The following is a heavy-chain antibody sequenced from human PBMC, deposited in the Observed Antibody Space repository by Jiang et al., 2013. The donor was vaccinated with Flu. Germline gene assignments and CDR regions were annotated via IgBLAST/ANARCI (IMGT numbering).Heavy chain of an antibody. D-gene: IGHD4-17*01. J-gene: IGHJ5*02. V-gene: IGHV1-3*01. CDR3: ARVPTVTTRSNWFDP. CDR1: GYTFTSYA. CDR2: INAGNGNT. Sequence: GAEVKKPGASVKVSCKASGYTFTSYAMHWVRQAPGQRLEWMGWINAGNGNTKYSQKFQGRVTITRDTSASTAYMELSSLRSEDTAVYYCARVPTVTTRSNWFDPWGQGTPGHRLL.